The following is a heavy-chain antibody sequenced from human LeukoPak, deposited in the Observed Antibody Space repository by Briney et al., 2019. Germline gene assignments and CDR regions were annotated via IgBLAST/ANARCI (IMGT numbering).Heavy chain of an antibody. J-gene: IGHJ4*02. CDR2: IYYSGST. CDR1: GGSISSGDYY. Sequence: PSQTLSLTCTVSGGSISSGDYYWSCVRQPPGKGLEWSVYIYYSGSTYYNPSLKSRVTISVDTSKNQFSLKLSSVTAADTAVYYCASLGGGSGSYYNAHFDYWGQGTLVTVSS. D-gene: IGHD3-10*01. V-gene: IGHV4-30-4*01. CDR3: ASLGGGSGSYYNAHFDY.